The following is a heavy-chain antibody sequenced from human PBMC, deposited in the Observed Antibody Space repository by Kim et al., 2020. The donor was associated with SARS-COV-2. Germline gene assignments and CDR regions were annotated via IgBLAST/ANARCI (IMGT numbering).Heavy chain of an antibody. J-gene: IGHJ3*02. CDR3: ARDRTGVDDAFDI. Sequence: STPSRKSRVTIAVDPSKNQVSLKLSSVTAADTAVYYCARDRTGVDDAFDIWGQGTMVTVSS. V-gene: IGHV4-31*02. D-gene: IGHD7-27*01.